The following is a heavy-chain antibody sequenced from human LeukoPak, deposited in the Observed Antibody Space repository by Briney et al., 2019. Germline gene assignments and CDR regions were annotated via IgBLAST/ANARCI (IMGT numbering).Heavy chain of an antibody. CDR3: ARAVSGRFDY. CDR2: IYYSGST. CDR1: GGSISSYY. J-gene: IGHJ4*02. Sequence: SETLSLTCTVSGGSISSYYWSWIRKPPGKGLEWIGYIYYSGSTNHNPSLKSRVTISVDTSKNQFSLKLSSVTAADTAIYYCARAVSGRFDYWGQGTLVTVSS. D-gene: IGHD6-19*01. V-gene: IGHV4-59*08.